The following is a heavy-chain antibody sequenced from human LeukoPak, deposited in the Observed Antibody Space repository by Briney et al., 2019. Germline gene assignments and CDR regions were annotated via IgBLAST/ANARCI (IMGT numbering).Heavy chain of an antibody. J-gene: IGHJ5*02. CDR2: IDPNSGST. Sequence: ASVKVSCKASGYTFTDNYIFWIRQAPGQGLDWMGWIDPNSGSTRYAHEYECRVTMTKDTSINTVYMDLSSLTSDDTAVYYCARGASYYASGSFFPWGQGTLVTVSS. V-gene: IGHV1-2*02. CDR1: GYTFTDNY. CDR3: ARGASYYASGSFFP. D-gene: IGHD3-10*01.